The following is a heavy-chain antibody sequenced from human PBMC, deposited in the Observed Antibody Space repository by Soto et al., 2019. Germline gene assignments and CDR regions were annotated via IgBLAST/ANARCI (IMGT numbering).Heavy chain of an antibody. D-gene: IGHD2-15*01. CDR2: IYYSGNT. J-gene: IGHJ4*02. Sequence: SETLSLTWSVSGGSISSCDYYWSWIRQPPGKGLEWIGYIYYSGNTYYNPSLKSRVTISVDTSKNQFSLKLSSVTAADTAVYYCARERADGGKTYWCQGTLVTVSS. CDR1: GGSISSCDYY. V-gene: IGHV4-30-4*01. CDR3: ARERADGGKTY.